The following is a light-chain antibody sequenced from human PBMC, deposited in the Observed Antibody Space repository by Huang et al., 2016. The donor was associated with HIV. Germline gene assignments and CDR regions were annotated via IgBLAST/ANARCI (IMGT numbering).Light chain of an antibody. Sequence: DIQMTQSPSTLSASVGDRVTITCRASQTVTWWLAWYQQKPGKAPKVLIYKASNLQSGVPSRFMGIGSGTEFTLTISSLQPDDFATYYCQQYNTYPWTFGQGTKVEIK. V-gene: IGKV1-5*03. J-gene: IGKJ1*01. CDR1: QTVTWW. CDR3: QQYNTYPWT. CDR2: KAS.